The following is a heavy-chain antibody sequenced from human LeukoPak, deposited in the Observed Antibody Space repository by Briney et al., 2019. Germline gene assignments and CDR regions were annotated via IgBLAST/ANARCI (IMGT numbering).Heavy chain of an antibody. CDR1: GFTFSGSA. V-gene: IGHV3-73*01. CDR2: FRSKANSYAT. J-gene: IGHJ5*02. CDR3: TRPPDAYYDILPGYSPPLPSWFDP. D-gene: IGHD3-9*01. Sequence: PGGSLRLSCAASGFTFSGSAMHWVRQASGKGLEWVGRFRSKANSYATAYAASVKGRFTISRHDSKTPAYLPMHSLNTEDTAVSYCTRPPDAYYDILPGYSPPLPSWFDPWGQGTLVTVSS.